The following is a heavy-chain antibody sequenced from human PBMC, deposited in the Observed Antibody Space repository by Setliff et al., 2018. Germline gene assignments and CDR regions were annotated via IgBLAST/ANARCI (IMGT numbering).Heavy chain of an antibody. D-gene: IGHD3-3*01. CDR2: MNPNSGNT. CDR3: ARGRERDYNFWSGSQGANWFDP. J-gene: IGHJ5*02. V-gene: IGHV1-8*02. CDR1: GYTFTSYD. Sequence: ASVKVSCKASGYTFTSYDINWVRQATGQGLEWMGWMNPNSGNTGYAQKFQGRVTMTRNTSISTAYMELSSLRSEDTAVYYCARGRERDYNFWSGSQGANWFDPWGQGTLVTVSS.